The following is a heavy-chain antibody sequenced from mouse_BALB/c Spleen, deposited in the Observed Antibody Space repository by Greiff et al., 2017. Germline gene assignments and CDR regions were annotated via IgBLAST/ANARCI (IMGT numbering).Heavy chain of an antibody. CDR2: INPSTGYT. J-gene: IGHJ4*01. V-gene: IGHV1-7*01. D-gene: IGHD1-1*01. Sequence: QVQLQQSGAELAKPGASVKMSCKASGYTFTSYWMHWVKQRPGQGLEWIGYINPSTGYTEYNQKFKDKATLTADKSSSTAYMQLSSLTSEDSAVYYCARRGGLTTPYYYAMDYWGQGTSVTVSS. CDR1: GYTFTSYW. CDR3: ARRGGLTTPYYYAMDY.